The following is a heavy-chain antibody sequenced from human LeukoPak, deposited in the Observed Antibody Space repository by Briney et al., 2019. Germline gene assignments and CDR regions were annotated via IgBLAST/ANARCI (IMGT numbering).Heavy chain of an antibody. V-gene: IGHV3-21*01. CDR2: ISSSSSYI. D-gene: IGHD5-24*01. CDR1: GFTFSSYS. CDR3: ARRATGNWFDP. Sequence: GGSLRLSGAASGFTFSSYSMNWVRQAPVKGLEWVSSISSSSSYIYYADSVKGRFTISRDNAKNSLYLQMNSLRAEDPAVYYCARRATGNWFDPWGQGTLVTVSS. J-gene: IGHJ5*02.